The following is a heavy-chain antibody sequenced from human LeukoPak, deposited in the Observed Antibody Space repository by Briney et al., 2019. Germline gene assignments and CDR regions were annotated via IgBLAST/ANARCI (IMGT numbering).Heavy chain of an antibody. D-gene: IGHD3-10*01. CDR3: ASSGRYYYGSGSYESFDY. J-gene: IGHJ4*02. V-gene: IGHV1-18*01. CDR2: IGDSNGNT. Sequence: VSVKVSCKACGYTFTSYGISWVRQAPGQGLESLGWIGDSNGNTNYEQKLKGRVTMTTDTSRSTAYMELRSPRSDDTAVYYCASSGRYYYGSGSYESFDYWGQGTLVTVSS. CDR1: GYTFTSYG.